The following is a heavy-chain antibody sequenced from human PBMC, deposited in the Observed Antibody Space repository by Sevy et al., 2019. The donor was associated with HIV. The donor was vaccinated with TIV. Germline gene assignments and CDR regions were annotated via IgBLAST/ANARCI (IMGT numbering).Heavy chain of an antibody. V-gene: IGHV3-7*01. D-gene: IGHD3-3*01. J-gene: IGHJ6*02. CDR2: IKQDGSEK. CDR1: GFTFSSYW. CDR3: ARERGYDFWSGYYRVDYYYYGMDV. Sequence: GGSLRLSCAASGFTFSSYWMSWVRQAPGKGLEWVANIKQDGSEKYYVDSVKGRFTISRDNAKNSLYLQMNGLRAEDTAVYYCARERGYDFWSGYYRVDYYYYGMDVWGQWTTVTVSS.